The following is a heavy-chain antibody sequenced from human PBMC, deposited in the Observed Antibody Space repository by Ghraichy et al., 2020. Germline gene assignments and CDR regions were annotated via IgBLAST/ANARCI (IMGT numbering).Heavy chain of an antibody. CDR1: GGSFSGYY. Sequence: SETLSLTCAVYGGSFSGYYWSWIRQPPGKGLEWIGEINHSGSTNYNPSLKSRVTISVDTSKNQFSLKLSSVTAADTAVYYCARSSGWYMVGYFQHWGQGTLVTVSS. V-gene: IGHV4-34*01. CDR3: ARSSGWYMVGYFQH. CDR2: INHSGST. J-gene: IGHJ1*01. D-gene: IGHD6-19*01.